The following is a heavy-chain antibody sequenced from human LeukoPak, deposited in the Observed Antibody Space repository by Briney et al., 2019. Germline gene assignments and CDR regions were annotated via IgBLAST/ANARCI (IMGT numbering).Heavy chain of an antibody. V-gene: IGHV3-23*01. D-gene: IGHD2-2*01. CDR2: ISGSGGST. Sequence: GGSLRLSCAASGFTFSSYAMSWVRQAPGKGLEWVSGISGSGGSTNYVDSVKGRFAISRDNAKNSLYLQMNSLRAEDTAVYYCARDLQIVVGAAARGRGPFDPWGQGTLVTVSS. CDR3: ARDLQIVVGAAARGRGPFDP. J-gene: IGHJ5*02. CDR1: GFTFSSYA.